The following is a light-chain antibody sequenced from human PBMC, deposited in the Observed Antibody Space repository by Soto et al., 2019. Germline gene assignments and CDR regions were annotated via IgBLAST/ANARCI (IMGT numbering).Light chain of an antibody. J-gene: IGKJ1*01. V-gene: IGKV3-20*01. CDR1: QSVSSSY. CDR2: GAS. CDR3: QQYGRSQT. Sequence: EIVLTQSPGTLSLSPGERATLSCRASQSVSSSYLAWYQQKPGQAPRLPIYGASSRATGIPDRFSGSGSGTDFTLTIRRLEPEDFALYYCQQYGRSQTFGQGTKVDIK.